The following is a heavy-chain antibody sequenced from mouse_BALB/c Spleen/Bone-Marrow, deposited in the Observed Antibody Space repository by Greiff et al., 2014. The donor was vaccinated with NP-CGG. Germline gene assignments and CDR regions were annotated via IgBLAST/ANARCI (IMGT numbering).Heavy chain of an antibody. CDR1: EYEFPSHD. CDR2: INSDGGST. CDR3: ARQGDYGSSWFAY. J-gene: IGHJ3*01. Sequence: EVQLQQSGGGLVQPGESLKLSCESNEYEFPSHDMSWVRKTPEKRLELAAAINSDGGSTFYPDTMERRFIISRDNTKKTLYLQMSSLRSEDTALYYCARQGDYGSSWFAYWGQGTLVTVSA. D-gene: IGHD1-1*01. V-gene: IGHV5-2*01.